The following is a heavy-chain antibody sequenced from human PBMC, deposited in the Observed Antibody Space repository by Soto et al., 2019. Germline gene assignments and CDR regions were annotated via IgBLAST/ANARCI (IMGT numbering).Heavy chain of an antibody. CDR3: ARFSGAAGPEYFQH. CDR1: GGSISSSSYY. J-gene: IGHJ1*01. Sequence: QLQLQESGPGLVKHSETLSLTCTVSGGSISSSSYYWGWIRQPPGKGLEWIGSIYYSGSTYYNPSLKSRVTISVDTSKTHFSQKLGSVPAADTAVYYCARFSGAAGPEYFQHWGQGTLVTVSS. D-gene: IGHD6-13*01. CDR2: IYYSGST. V-gene: IGHV4-39*02.